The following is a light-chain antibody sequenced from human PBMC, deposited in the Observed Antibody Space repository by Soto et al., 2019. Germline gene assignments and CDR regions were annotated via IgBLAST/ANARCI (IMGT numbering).Light chain of an antibody. V-gene: IGLV2-14*01. J-gene: IGLJ1*01. Sequence: QSALTQPASVSGSPGQSITISCTGTNSDVGSYNRVSWYQQPPGTAPKLIIYDVNNRPSGVSYRFSGSKSGNTASLNISGLQAEDEADYYCNSYTAGETYVFRAGTKVTVL. CDR1: NSDVGSYNR. CDR3: NSYTAGETYV. CDR2: DVN.